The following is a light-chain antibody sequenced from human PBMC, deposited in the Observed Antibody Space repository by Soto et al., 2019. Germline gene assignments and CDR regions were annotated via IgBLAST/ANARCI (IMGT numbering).Light chain of an antibody. J-gene: IGKJ5*01. CDR1: QSISSW. V-gene: IGKV1-5*03. CDR3: QQYNSYPIT. CDR2: KAS. Sequence: DIQMTQSPSTLFASVGDRVTITCRASQSISSWLAWYQQKPGKAPNLLIYKASSLESGVPSRFSGSGSGTEFTLTISSLQPDDFATDYCQQYNSYPITFGQGTRLEIK.